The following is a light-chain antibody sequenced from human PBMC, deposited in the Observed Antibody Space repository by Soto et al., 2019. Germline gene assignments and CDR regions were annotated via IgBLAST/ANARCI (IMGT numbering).Light chain of an antibody. J-gene: IGKJ5*01. V-gene: IGKV3-15*01. CDR1: QSVSSN. CDR2: GAS. Sequence: EIVMMQSPATLSVSPGERATLSCRASQSVSSNLAWYQHKPGQAPRLLIYGASTRATGIPARFSGSGSGTEFTLTISSLQPDDFATYYCQQYNNWPFITFGQGTRLEIK. CDR3: QQYNNWPFIT.